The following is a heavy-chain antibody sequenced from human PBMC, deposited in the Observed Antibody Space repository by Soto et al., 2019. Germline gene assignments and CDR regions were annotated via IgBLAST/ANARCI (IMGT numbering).Heavy chain of an antibody. CDR1: GFTFSSYA. V-gene: IGHV3-23*01. J-gene: IGHJ5*02. CDR2: ISGSGGST. D-gene: IGHD6-19*01. Sequence: GGSLRLSCAASGFTFSSYAMIWVRQAPGKGLEWVSAISGSGGSTYYADSVKGRFTISRDNSKNTLYLQMNSLRAEDTAVYCCAKDVKTGVAGNWFDPWGQGTLVTVSS. CDR3: AKDVKTGVAGNWFDP.